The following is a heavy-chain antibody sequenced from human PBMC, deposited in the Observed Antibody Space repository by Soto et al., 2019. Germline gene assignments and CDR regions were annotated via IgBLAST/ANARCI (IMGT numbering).Heavy chain of an antibody. Sequence: QVQLVQSGAEVKKPGSSVKVSCKASGGPFTTYTFSWVRQAPGQGLEWLGRITPILGVPNYTQKFQGRLTITADKSTNTVDMELSSLTFKDTAIYYCAREVRSSFYNYLEYWGQGTLVTVSS. CDR1: GGPFTTYT. D-gene: IGHD3-10*01. V-gene: IGHV1-69*08. CDR2: ITPILGVP. J-gene: IGHJ4*02. CDR3: AREVRSSFYNYLEY.